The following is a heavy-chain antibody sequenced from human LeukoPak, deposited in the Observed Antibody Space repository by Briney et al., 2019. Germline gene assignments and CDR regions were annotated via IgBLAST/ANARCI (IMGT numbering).Heavy chain of an antibody. D-gene: IGHD1-20*01. CDR2: INSDGSST. J-gene: IGHJ4*02. CDR3: ARGGDNWYYFDY. V-gene: IGHV3-74*01. Sequence: PGGSLRLSCAASGFTFSSYWMHWVRQAPGKGLVWVSRINSDGSSTNYADSVKGRFTISRDNAKNTLYLQMNSLRAEDTVVYYCARGGDNWYYFDYWGQGTLVTVSS. CDR1: GFTFSSYW.